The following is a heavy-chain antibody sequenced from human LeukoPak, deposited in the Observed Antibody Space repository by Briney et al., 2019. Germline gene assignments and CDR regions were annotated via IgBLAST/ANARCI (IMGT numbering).Heavy chain of an antibody. Sequence: GGSLRLSCAASGFTFSSYGMSWVRQAPGNGLEWVSAISGSGGSTYYADSVKGRFTISRDNSKNTLYLQMNSLRAEDTAVYYCAKDLPIAYDSSLYWGQGTLVTVSS. CDR1: GFTFSSYG. J-gene: IGHJ4*02. V-gene: IGHV3-23*01. D-gene: IGHD3-22*01. CDR2: ISGSGGST. CDR3: AKDLPIAYDSSLY.